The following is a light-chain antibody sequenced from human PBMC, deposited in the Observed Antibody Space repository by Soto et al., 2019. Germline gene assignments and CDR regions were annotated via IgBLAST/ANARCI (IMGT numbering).Light chain of an antibody. CDR2: RNY. V-gene: IGLV1-47*01. CDR1: SSNIGSNY. J-gene: IGLJ2*01. CDR3: AAWDDSLSALV. Sequence: QSVLTQPPSASGTPGQRVTISCSGSSSNIGSNYVYWYQQLPGTAPKLLIYRNYQRPSGVPDRFSGSKSGTSASLAISGLRSEDEADYYCAAWDDSLSALVFGGGTKLTVL.